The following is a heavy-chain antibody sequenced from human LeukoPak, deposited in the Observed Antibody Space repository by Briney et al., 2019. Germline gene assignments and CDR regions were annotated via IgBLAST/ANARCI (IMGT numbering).Heavy chain of an antibody. D-gene: IGHD6-19*01. Sequence: SVKVSCKASGGTFSSYAISWVRQAPGQGLEWMGGIIPIFGTANYAQKFQGRVTITTDESTSTAYMELSSLRSEDTAVYYFAGGHRARPRAVAGTGEDYWGQGTLVTVSS. J-gene: IGHJ4*02. CDR2: IIPIFGTA. CDR3: AGGHRARPRAVAGTGEDY. CDR1: GGTFSSYA. V-gene: IGHV1-69*05.